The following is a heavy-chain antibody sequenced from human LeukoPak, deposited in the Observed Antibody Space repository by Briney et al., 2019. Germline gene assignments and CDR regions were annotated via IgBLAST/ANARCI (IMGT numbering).Heavy chain of an antibody. Sequence: GGSLRLSCAASGFIFSDYGMHWVRQAPGKGLEWVAFIRYDGSNEYYLDSVKGRFTISRDTSRNTVYLQMNSLKTVDTGVYYCAKEGTASKPSDLDYWGQGALVTVSS. CDR1: GFIFSDYG. CDR3: AKEGTASKPSDLDY. CDR2: IRYDGSNE. V-gene: IGHV3-30*02. J-gene: IGHJ4*02. D-gene: IGHD1/OR15-1a*01.